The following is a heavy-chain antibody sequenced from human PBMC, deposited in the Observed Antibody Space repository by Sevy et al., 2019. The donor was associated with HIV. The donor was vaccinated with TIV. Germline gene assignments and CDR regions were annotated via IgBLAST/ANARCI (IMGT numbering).Heavy chain of an antibody. J-gene: IGHJ4*02. CDR2: ISYDGSNK. Sequence: GGSLRLSCAASGFTFSSYGMHWVRQAPGKGLEWVAVISYDGSNKYYADSVKGRFTISRDNSKNTLYLQMNSLRAEDTAVYYCANPSGGYSYDDPFDYWGQGTLVTVSS. CDR3: ANPSGGYSYDDPFDY. D-gene: IGHD5-18*01. CDR1: GFTFSSYG. V-gene: IGHV3-30*18.